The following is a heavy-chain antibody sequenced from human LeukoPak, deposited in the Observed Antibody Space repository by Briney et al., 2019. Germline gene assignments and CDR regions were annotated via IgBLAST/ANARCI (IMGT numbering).Heavy chain of an antibody. J-gene: IGHJ4*02. D-gene: IGHD4-17*01. CDR3: ARTTSLTASGYDY. Sequence: ASLKVSCKASGSTFTNYHINWVRQAPGQGLEWKGWINPNTGDRGYARKFQGRVSITSDTSISTAYMELGSPRSEDTAVYFCARTTSLTASGYDYWGQGTLVTVSS. V-gene: IGHV1-8*03. CDR1: GSTFTNYH. CDR2: INPNTGDR.